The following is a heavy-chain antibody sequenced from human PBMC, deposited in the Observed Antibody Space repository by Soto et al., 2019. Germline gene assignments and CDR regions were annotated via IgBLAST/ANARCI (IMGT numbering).Heavy chain of an antibody. CDR1: GYTSTNYY. D-gene: IGHD3-22*01. CDR3: AGYYYHTSGTFDP. Sequence: ASVKVSCKASGYTSTNYYMHWVRQAPGQGLEWMGMINPSGDSATYAQKFRGRITMTRDTSTSTVYLDLSSLRSEDTAVYYCAGYYYHTSGTFDPWGQGTLVPVYS. CDR2: INPSGDSA. J-gene: IGHJ5*02. V-gene: IGHV1-46*01.